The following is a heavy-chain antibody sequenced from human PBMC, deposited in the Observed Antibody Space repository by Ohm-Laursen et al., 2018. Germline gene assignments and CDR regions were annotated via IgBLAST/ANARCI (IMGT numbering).Heavy chain of an antibody. J-gene: IGHJ4*02. CDR2: VSDSGDST. CDR3: AKDSGLNPQLKSDY. Sequence: SLRLSCAASGFTFNNYAMSWVRQAPGKGLEWVSAVSDSGDSTYYADSVKGRFTISRDNSKNTLYLQMNSLRAEDTAVYYCAKDSGLNPQLKSDYWGQGTLVTVSS. V-gene: IGHV3-23*01. D-gene: IGHD1-1*01. CDR1: GFTFNNYA.